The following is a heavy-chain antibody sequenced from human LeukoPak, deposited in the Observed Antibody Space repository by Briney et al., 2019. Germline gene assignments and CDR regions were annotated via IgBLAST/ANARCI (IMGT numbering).Heavy chain of an antibody. J-gene: IGHJ4*02. CDR2: IKQDGSEK. D-gene: IGHD2-21*02. Sequence: GGSLRLSCVASGFTFSNYWMSWVRQAPGKGLEWVANIKQDGSEKYYVDSVKGRFTISRDNAKKSLYLQMNSLRAEDAAVYYCAKDRTPYCGGDCYWFDYWGQGTLVTVSS. V-gene: IGHV3-7*01. CDR1: GFTFSNYW. CDR3: AKDRTPYCGGDCYWFDY.